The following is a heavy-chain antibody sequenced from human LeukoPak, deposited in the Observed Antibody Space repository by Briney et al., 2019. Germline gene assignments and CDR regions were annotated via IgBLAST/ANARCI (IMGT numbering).Heavy chain of an antibody. CDR3: AKRPTLGASSGSYDY. CDR1: GFTFSGCA. V-gene: IGHV3-23*01. CDR2: IRGSGGTT. Sequence: GGSLRLSCAASGFTFSGCAMSWVRQAPGKGLEWVSAIRGSGGTTYYADSVKGRFTISRDNSKNTLYLQMNSLRAEDTAVYYCAKRPTLGASSGSYDYWGQGTLVTVSS. D-gene: IGHD3-16*01. J-gene: IGHJ4*02.